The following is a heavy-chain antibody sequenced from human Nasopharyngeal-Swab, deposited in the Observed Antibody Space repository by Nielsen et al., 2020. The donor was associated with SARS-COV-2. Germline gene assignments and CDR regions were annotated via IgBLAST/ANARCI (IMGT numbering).Heavy chain of an antibody. CDR2: ISYGGGDE. J-gene: IGHJ4*02. CDR1: GFTFSSCP. Sequence: GESLKISCEASGFTFSSCPMQWVRRAPGKGLEWVSVISYGGGDEHYADSVKGRFTISRDNSKNTLYLQMNSLTVDDTAVYYCARSYNPGGFGWLLSNDWGQGTLVTVSS. CDR3: ARSYNPGGFGWLLSND. D-gene: IGHD3-9*01. V-gene: IGHV3-30*04.